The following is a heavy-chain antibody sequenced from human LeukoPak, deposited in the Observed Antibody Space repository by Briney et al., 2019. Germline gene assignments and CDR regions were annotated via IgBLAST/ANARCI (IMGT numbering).Heavy chain of an antibody. CDR3: AKDLGVVITYYFDY. V-gene: IGHV3-23*01. CDR1: GFTFSSYA. Sequence: GGSLRLSCAASGFTFSSYAMSWVRQAPGEGLEWVSAISGSGGSTYYADSVKGRFTISRDNSKNTLYLQMNSLRAEDTAVYYCAKDLGVVITYYFDYWGQGTLVTVSS. J-gene: IGHJ4*02. D-gene: IGHD3-3*01. CDR2: ISGSGGST.